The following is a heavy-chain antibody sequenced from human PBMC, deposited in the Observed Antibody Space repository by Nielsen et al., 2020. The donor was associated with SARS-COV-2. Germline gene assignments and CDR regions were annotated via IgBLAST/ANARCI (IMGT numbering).Heavy chain of an antibody. CDR1: GGSISSYY. CDR2: IYYSGST. J-gene: IGHJ5*02. Sequence: SETLSLTCTVSGGSISSYYWSWIRQPPGKGLEWIGYIYYSGSTNYNPSLKSRVTISVDTSKNQFSLKLSSVTAADTAVYYCARDRDLNWFDPWGQVTLVTVSS. CDR3: ARDRDLNWFDP. V-gene: IGHV4-59*13. D-gene: IGHD3-10*01.